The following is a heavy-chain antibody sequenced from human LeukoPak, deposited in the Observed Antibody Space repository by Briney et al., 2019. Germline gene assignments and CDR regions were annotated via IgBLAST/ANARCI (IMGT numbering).Heavy chain of an antibody. D-gene: IGHD3-16*01. Sequence: SETLSLTCTVSGGSINSYYWSWIRQPPRKGLEWIGYIHYSGSTNYNPSLKSRVTISMDTSKTQFSLKLSSVTAADTALYYCARHYGPWGQGTLVTVSS. J-gene: IGHJ5*02. CDR3: ARHYGP. CDR1: GGSINSYY. CDR2: IHYSGST. V-gene: IGHV4-59*01.